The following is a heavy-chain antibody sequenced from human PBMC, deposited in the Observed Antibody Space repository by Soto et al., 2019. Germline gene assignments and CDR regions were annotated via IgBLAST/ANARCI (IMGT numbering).Heavy chain of an antibody. CDR2: ISWNSGSI. CDR3: AKDISGRGSFDYYYGVDV. V-gene: IGHV3-9*01. D-gene: IGHD1-26*01. J-gene: IGHJ6*02. Sequence: EVQLVESGGGSVQPGRSLRLSCAASGFTFDDYAMHWVRQAPGKGLEWFSGISWNSGSIGYADSVKGRFTISRDNAKNSLCLQMNSLRAEDTALYYCAKDISGRGSFDYYYGVDVWGQGTTFTVSS. CDR1: GFTFDDYA.